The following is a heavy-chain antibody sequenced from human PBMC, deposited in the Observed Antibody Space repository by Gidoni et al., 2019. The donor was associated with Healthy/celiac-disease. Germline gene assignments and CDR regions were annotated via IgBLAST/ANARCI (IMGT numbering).Heavy chain of an antibody. J-gene: IGHJ6*02. D-gene: IGHD3-22*01. V-gene: IGHV1-69*01. CDR1: GGTFSRNA. CDR2: IIPSFGTA. Sequence: QVQLVQAGAEGKKPGSSVEVAGKDAGGTFSRNAISWVRQAPGQGLEWMGGIIPSFGTANYAQKFQGRVTFTEDESTSTAYMELSSLRSEDTAVYYCARPDYYDSSGYYYYYGMDVWVQWTTVTVSS. CDR3: ARPDYYDSSGYYYYYGMDV.